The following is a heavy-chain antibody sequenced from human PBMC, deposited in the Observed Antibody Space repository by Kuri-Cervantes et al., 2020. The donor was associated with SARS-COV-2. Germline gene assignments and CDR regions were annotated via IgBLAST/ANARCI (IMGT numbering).Heavy chain of an antibody. Sequence: SVKVSCKASGGTFSSYAISWVRQAPGQGLEWMGGIIPIFGTSNYAQNFQGRVTITAEKSTSTAYMELSSLRSEDTAVYYCARVEMTTIKFDYWGQGTLVTVSS. J-gene: IGHJ4*02. CDR1: GGTFSSYA. D-gene: IGHD5-24*01. CDR3: ARVEMTTIKFDY. V-gene: IGHV1-69*06. CDR2: IIPIFGTS.